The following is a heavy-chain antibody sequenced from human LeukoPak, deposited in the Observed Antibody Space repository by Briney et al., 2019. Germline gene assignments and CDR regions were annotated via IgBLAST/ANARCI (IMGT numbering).Heavy chain of an antibody. CDR3: ARRSSGQHHDAYDI. Sequence: SETLSLTCTVSGGSISSNSYYWGWIRQPPGKGLQWIGNIYYSGSTYYNPSVKSRVTISVDTSKNQFSLKLSSVTAADTAVYYCARRSSGQHHDAYDIWGQGTMVTVSS. J-gene: IGHJ3*02. CDR2: IYYSGST. D-gene: IGHD6-19*01. CDR1: GGSISSNSYY. V-gene: IGHV4-39*01.